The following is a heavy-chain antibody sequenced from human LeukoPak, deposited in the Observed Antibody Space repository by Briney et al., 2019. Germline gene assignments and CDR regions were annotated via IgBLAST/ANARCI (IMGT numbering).Heavy chain of an antibody. CDR2: INPSSGGT. V-gene: IGHV1-2*02. J-gene: IGHJ4*02. CDR1: GYTFTDYY. Sequence: ASVKVSCKASGYTFTDYYMHWVRQAPGQGLEWMGWINPSSGGTNYAQKFQGRVTVTRDTSISTAYMDLSRLRSDDTAVYYCARGPETERDFFGSATKKGLNYWGQGTLVTVSS. CDR3: ARGPETERDFFGSATKKGLNY. D-gene: IGHD3-10*01.